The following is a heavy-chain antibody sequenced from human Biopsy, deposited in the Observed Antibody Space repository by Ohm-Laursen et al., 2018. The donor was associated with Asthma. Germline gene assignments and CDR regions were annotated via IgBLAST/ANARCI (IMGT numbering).Heavy chain of an antibody. J-gene: IGHJ3*02. CDR1: GYTFISYA. Sequence: ASVTAFRKASGYTFISYAIHWARQAPGERLEWLGWINAGNGNTKYSQKFQGRATITRDTSASTVYRELSSLRSEDTAVYYCAGTYYDFLTGQVDDAFAMWGQGTMVTVSS. D-gene: IGHD3-9*01. CDR2: INAGNGNT. CDR3: AGTYYDFLTGQVDDAFAM. V-gene: IGHV1-3*01.